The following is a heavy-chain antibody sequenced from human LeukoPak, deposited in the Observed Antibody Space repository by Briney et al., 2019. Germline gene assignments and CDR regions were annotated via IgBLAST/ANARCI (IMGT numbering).Heavy chain of an antibody. J-gene: IGHJ6*02. D-gene: IGHD3-22*01. CDR3: ARGPAPYYYDSSGYYHYYYYYGMDV. CDR1: GFTFSSYW. V-gene: IGHV3-74*01. Sequence: GGSLRLSCAAPGFTFSSYWMHWVRQAPGKGLVWVSRINSDGSSTSYADSVKGRFTISRDNAKNTLYLQMNSLRAEDTAVYYCARGPAPYYYDSSGYYHYYYYYGMDVWGQGTTVTVSS. CDR2: INSDGSST.